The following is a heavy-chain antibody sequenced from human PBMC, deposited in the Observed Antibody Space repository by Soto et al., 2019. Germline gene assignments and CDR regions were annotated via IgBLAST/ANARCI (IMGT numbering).Heavy chain of an antibody. CDR1: GFTFTSSP. V-gene: IGHV1-58*01. CDR2: IVVGSGNT. J-gene: IGHJ5*02. CDR3: AAGKYGSGSYYNVSWFDP. Sequence: SVKVSCKASGFTFTSSPVQWVRQARGQRPEWIGWIVVGSGNTNYAQKFQERVTITSDMSTSPAYMELSSLRSEDTAVYYCAAGKYGSGSYYNVSWFDPWGQGTLVTVSS. D-gene: IGHD3-10*01.